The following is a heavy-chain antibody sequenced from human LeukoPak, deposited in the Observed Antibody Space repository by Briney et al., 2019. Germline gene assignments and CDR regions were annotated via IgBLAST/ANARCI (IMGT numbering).Heavy chain of an antibody. D-gene: IGHD6-19*01. V-gene: IGHV1-8*01. J-gene: IGHJ4*02. Sequence: ASVKVSCKASGYTFTSYDINWVRQATGQGLEWMGWMNPNSGNTGYAQKLQGRVTMTTDTSTSTAYMELRSLRSDDTAVYYCARDIGSGWLVFDYWGQGTLVTVSS. CDR1: GYTFTSYD. CDR2: MNPNSGNT. CDR3: ARDIGSGWLVFDY.